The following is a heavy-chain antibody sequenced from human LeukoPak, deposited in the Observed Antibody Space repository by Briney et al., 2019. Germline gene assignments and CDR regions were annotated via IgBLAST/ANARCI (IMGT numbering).Heavy chain of an antibody. D-gene: IGHD2-15*01. CDR1: GFSLSTSGGG. J-gene: IGHJ3*02. Sequence: SGPTLVKPTQTLTLTCTFSGFSLSTSGGGVGWIRQPPGKALEGLSLIYWNDDKRYSPSLKSRLTITKDTSKNQVVLTMTNMDPVDTATYYCAHRRGSSDAFDIWDQGTMVTVSS. CDR3: AHRRGSSDAFDI. V-gene: IGHV2-5*01. CDR2: IYWNDDK.